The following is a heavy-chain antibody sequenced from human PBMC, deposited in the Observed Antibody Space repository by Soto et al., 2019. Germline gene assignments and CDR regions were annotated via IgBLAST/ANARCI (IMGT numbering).Heavy chain of an antibody. Sequence: GSLSLSCAASGLTFSRYSMKWVRQATGKGLEWVSSISSSSSYIYYADSVKGRFTISRDNAKNSLYLQMNSLRAEDTAVYYCARGNRGSSWDEYYYYGMDVWGQGTTVTVSS. CDR1: GLTFSRYS. V-gene: IGHV3-21*01. CDR3: ARGNRGSSWDEYYYYGMDV. D-gene: IGHD6-13*01. J-gene: IGHJ6*02. CDR2: ISSSSSYI.